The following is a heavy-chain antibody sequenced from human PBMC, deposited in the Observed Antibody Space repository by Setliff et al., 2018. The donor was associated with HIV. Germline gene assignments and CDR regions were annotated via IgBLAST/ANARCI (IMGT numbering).Heavy chain of an antibody. CDR2: IHHSGST. CDR1: GPSVSNTDYY. V-gene: IGHV4-39*01. Sequence: LSLTCTVSGPSVSNTDYYWGWIRLPPGKGLEWIASIHHSGSTWYNPSLKSRVTISADMSKNQFSLKLFSVTAADTAVYYCARPSFGIGGGSIFDSWGQGTVVPS. D-gene: IGHD3-3*01. CDR3: ARPSFGIGGGSIFDS. J-gene: IGHJ4*02.